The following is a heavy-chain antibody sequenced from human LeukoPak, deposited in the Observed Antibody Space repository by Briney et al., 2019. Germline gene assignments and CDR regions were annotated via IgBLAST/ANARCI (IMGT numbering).Heavy chain of an antibody. J-gene: IGHJ4*02. V-gene: IGHV4-31*11. Sequence: PSGTLSLTCAVYGGSFSGYYWSWIRQHPGKGLEWIGYIYYSGSTYYNPSLKSRVTISVDTSKNQFSLKLSSVTAADTAVYYCARYSGYGCFDYWGQGTLVTVSS. CDR3: ARYSGYGCFDY. CDR1: GGSFSGYY. D-gene: IGHD5-12*01. CDR2: IYYSGST.